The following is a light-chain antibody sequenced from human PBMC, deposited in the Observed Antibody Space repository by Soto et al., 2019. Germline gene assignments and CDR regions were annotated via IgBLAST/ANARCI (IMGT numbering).Light chain of an antibody. CDR3: QQTYSSPIT. V-gene: IGKV1-39*01. CDR1: QTMKTY. J-gene: IGKJ1*01. Sequence: DIQMTQSPSSLSASVGDRVTITCRASQTMKTYLNWYQQKPGQAPKLLIYAASSLQTGVPSRFSGSGSGSDFTLTISSLQPEDVANYYCQQTYSSPITFGQGTRVEIK. CDR2: AAS.